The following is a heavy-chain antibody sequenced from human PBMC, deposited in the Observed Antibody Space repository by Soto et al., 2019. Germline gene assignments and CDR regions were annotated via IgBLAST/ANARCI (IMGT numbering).Heavy chain of an antibody. Sequence: ASVKVSCKVSGYTLTELSMHWVRQAPGKGLEWMGGFDPEDGETIYAQKFQGRVTMTEDTSTDTAYMELSSLRSEDTAVYYCATAFRYYGSRSFDYWGQGTLVTVSS. CDR3: ATAFRYYGSRSFDY. J-gene: IGHJ4*02. CDR2: FDPEDGET. D-gene: IGHD3-10*01. CDR1: GYTLTELS. V-gene: IGHV1-24*01.